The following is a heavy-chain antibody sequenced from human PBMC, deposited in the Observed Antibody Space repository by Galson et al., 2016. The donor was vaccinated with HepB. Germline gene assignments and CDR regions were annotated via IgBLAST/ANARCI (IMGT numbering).Heavy chain of an antibody. CDR1: GGSFSGYN. CDR3: ARPRSGPVGGNYYMDV. Sequence: ETLSLTCAVFGGSFSGYNLTWIRQPPGKGLEWIGEIHHSGSTIYNPSLKSRVTLSVDTSKNRLSLSLRSVTAADTAVYYCARPRSGPVGGNYYMDVWGQGTTVTISS. CDR2: IHHSGST. V-gene: IGHV4-34*01. D-gene: IGHD6-19*01. J-gene: IGHJ6*02.